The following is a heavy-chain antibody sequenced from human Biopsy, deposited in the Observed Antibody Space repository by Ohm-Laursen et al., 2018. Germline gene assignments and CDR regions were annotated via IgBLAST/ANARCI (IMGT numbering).Heavy chain of an antibody. J-gene: IGHJ1*01. V-gene: IGHV1-69*06. CDR3: ATKLTGYFHH. CDR2: NIPILGTG. CDR1: EGTFSNYG. D-gene: IGHD3-9*01. Sequence: SVKVSCKGPEGTFSNYGANWVRQAPGQGLEWLGGNIPILGTGNYAHQFQDRVTVVADTSTSTATMELRSLRSDDTAVYYCATKLTGYFHHWGQGTLVIVSS.